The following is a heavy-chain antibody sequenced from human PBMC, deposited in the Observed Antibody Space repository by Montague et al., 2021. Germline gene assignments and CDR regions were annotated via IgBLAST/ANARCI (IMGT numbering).Heavy chain of an antibody. J-gene: IGHJ4*02. D-gene: IGHD3-16*01. CDR3: ARDQGGYFDY. CDR2: IYYSGTT. V-gene: IGHV4-31*03. Sequence: TLSLTCTVSGGSINSGGYYWTWIRQHPGKGLEWIGYIYYSGTTYYNPSLKSRVTISVGTSKNQFSLKLSSVTAADTAVYYCARDQGGYFDYWGQGTLVTVSS. CDR1: GGSINSGGYY.